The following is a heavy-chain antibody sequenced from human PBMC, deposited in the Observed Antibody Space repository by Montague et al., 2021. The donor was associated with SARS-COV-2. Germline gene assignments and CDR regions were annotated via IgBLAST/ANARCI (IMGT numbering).Heavy chain of an antibody. CDR3: ARQGSGSFYTWCDP. J-gene: IGHJ5*02. Sequence: SETLSLTCTVSGGSISSSSYYWGWIRQPPGKGLEWIGSIYYSGSTXYNPSLKSRVTISVDTSKNQFSLKLSSVTAADTAVYYCARQGSGSFYTWCDPWGQGTLVTVSS. V-gene: IGHV4-39*01. CDR1: GGSISSSSYY. CDR2: IYYSGST. D-gene: IGHD1-26*01.